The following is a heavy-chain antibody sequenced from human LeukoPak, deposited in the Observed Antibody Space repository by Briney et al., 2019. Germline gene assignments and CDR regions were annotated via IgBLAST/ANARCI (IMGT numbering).Heavy chain of an antibody. CDR1: GFTFSSYA. D-gene: IGHD3-10*01. CDR2: ISGSGDNT. CDR3: AKGNYYGSSGLGSTSFDY. V-gene: IGHV3-23*01. J-gene: IGHJ4*02. Sequence: PGGSLRLSCAASGFTFSSYAMSWVRQAPGKGLEWVSAISGSGDNTYYADSVKGRFTISRDNSKNTLYLQMNSLRAEDTALYCCAKGNYYGSSGLGSTSFDYWGQGTLVTVSS.